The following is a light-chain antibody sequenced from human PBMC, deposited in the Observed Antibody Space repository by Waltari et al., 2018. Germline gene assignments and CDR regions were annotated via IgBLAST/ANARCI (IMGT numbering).Light chain of an antibody. V-gene: IGKV3-20*01. CDR2: GAS. CDR3: QQYGSAPYT. CDR1: QSVASSY. J-gene: IGKJ2*01. Sequence: EIVLTQSPGTLSLSPGERAILSCRASQSVASSYLAWYQHKPGQAPRLLIYGASSRATGIPDRFSGSGCGTDFTLTIGRLEPEDFAVYYCQQYGSAPYTFGQGTKLEIK.